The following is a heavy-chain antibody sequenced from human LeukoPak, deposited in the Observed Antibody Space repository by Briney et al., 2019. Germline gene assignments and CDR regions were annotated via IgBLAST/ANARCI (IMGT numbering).Heavy chain of an antibody. CDR1: GFTFSSYA. CDR2: ISSSSSYI. V-gene: IGHV3-21*01. CDR3: ARGRGPFDY. J-gene: IGHJ4*02. Sequence: GGSLRLSCAASGFTFSSYAMSWVRQAPGKGLEWVSSISSSSSYIYYADSVKGRFTISRDNAKNSLYLQMNSLRAEDTAVYYCARGRGPFDYWGQGTLVTVSS.